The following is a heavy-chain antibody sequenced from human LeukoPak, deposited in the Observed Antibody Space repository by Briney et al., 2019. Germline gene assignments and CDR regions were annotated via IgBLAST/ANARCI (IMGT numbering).Heavy chain of an antibody. CDR2: IYRDGNT. V-gene: IGHV3-66*01. CDR1: GLIVSSNY. J-gene: IGHJ4*02. Sequence: GGSLRLSCAASGLIVSSNYMNWVRQAPGKGLEWVSIIYRDGNTNYADSVKGRFTISRDNSKNTLSLQMNSLRAEDTAVYYCACSGPYSNGGVVTDYWGQGTLVTVSS. D-gene: IGHD2-21*02. CDR3: ACSGPYSNGGVVTDY.